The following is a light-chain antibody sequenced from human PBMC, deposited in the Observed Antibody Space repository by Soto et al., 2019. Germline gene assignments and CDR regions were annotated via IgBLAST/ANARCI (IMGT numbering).Light chain of an antibody. CDR1: QSVSSSY. CDR2: GAS. V-gene: IGKV3-20*01. J-gene: IGKJ2*01. Sequence: EIVLTQSPGTLSLSPGERATLSCRASQSVSSSYLAWYQQKPGQAPRLLIYGASSRATGIPDRFSGSGSGTQFNLTISRLEPEDFAVYYCQQYGSSSYTFGQGTKLEIK. CDR3: QQYGSSSYT.